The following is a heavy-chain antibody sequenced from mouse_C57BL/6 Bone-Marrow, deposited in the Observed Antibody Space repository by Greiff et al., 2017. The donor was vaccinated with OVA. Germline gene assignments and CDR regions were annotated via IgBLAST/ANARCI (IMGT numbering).Heavy chain of an antibody. J-gene: IGHJ2*01. Sequence: EVQLQQSGAELVRPGASVKLSCTASGFNIKDYYMHWVKQRPEQGLEWIGRIDPEDGDTEYAPKFQGKATMTADTSSNTAYLQLSSLTSEDTAVYYCARWGSLLRSRGDYFDYWGQGTTLTVSS. CDR3: ARWGSLLRSRGDYFDY. CDR1: GFNIKDYY. V-gene: IGHV14-1*01. D-gene: IGHD1-2*01. CDR2: IDPEDGDT.